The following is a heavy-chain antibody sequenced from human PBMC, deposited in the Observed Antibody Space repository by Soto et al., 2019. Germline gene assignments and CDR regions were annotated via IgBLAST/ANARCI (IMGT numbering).Heavy chain of an antibody. CDR2: INHSGST. D-gene: IGHD3-3*01. CDR3: ARGEDDFWSGYYPLDY. V-gene: IGHV4-34*01. CDR1: GGSSSGYY. Sequence: SETLSLTCAVYGGSSSGYYWSWIRQPPGKGLEWIGEINHSGSTNYNPSLKSRVTISVDTSKNQFSXXXSSVTAADTAVYYCARGEDDFWSGYYPLDYWGQGTLVTRLL. J-gene: IGHJ4*02.